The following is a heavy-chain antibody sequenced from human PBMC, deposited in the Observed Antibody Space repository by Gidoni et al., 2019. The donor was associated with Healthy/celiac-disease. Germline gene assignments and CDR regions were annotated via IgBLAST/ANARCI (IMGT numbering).Heavy chain of an antibody. J-gene: IGHJ3*02. Sequence: EVQLVESGGGLIQPGGSLSLSCAASGFTVSSNYMSWVRQAPGKGLEWVSGIYSGGSTYYADSVKGRFTISRDNSKNTLYLQMNSLRAEDTAVYYCARGTIVVVTDDAFDIWGQGTMVTVSS. CDR1: GFTVSSNY. CDR2: IYSGGST. D-gene: IGHD2-21*02. CDR3: ARGTIVVVTDDAFDI. V-gene: IGHV3-53*01.